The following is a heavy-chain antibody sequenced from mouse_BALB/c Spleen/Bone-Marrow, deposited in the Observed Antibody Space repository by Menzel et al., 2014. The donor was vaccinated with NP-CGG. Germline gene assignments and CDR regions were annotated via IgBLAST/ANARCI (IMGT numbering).Heavy chain of an antibody. J-gene: IGHJ3*01. CDR2: INPGSSTI. Sequence: VMLVESGGGLVQPGGSLILSCAASGFDFRRYWMSWARQAPGKGLEWIGEINPGSSTINYAPSLKDKFIISRDNAKNTLYLQMPKVKSEDAALYYCARLGYYGWFAYWGQGTLVTVSA. CDR3: ARLGYYGWFAY. D-gene: IGHD1-1*01. V-gene: IGHV4-2*02. CDR1: GFDFRRYW.